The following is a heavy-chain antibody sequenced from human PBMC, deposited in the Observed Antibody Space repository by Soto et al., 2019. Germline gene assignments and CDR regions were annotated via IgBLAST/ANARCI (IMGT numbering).Heavy chain of an antibody. Sequence: QVQLVQSGAEEKKPGASVKVSCKASGYTFTNYAMHWVRQAPGQRLEWMGWINAGNGHPKYSQKFQGRVNITRDTSASTVDMELTSMRSQDTAVYYCARVSGYYLPDYWGQGTLVTVSS. CDR1: GYTFTNYA. CDR2: INAGNGHP. J-gene: IGHJ4*02. D-gene: IGHD5-12*01. V-gene: IGHV1-3*05. CDR3: ARVSGYYLPDY.